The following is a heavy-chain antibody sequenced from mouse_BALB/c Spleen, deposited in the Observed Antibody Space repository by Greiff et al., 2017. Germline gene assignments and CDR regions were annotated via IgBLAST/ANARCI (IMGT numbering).Heavy chain of an antibody. J-gene: IGHJ3*01. V-gene: IGHV10-1*02. D-gene: IGHD2-4*01. CDR2: IRSKSNNYAT. CDR1: GFTFNTYA. CDR3: VRHYYDYDPWFAY. Sequence: GGGLVQPKGSLKLSCAASGFTFNTYAMNWVRQAPGKGLEWVARIRSKSNNYATYYADSVKDRFTISRDDSQSMLYLQMNNLKTEDTAMYYCVRHYYDYDPWFAYWGQGTLVTVSA.